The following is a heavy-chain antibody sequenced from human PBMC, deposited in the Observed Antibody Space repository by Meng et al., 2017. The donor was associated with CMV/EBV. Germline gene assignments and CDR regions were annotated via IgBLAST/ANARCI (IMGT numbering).Heavy chain of an antibody. V-gene: IGHV3-30*02. D-gene: IGHD6-13*01. CDR2: IRYDGSNK. J-gene: IGHJ6*02. Sequence: LTRAASGFTFSSYGMHWVRQAPGKGLEGVAFIRYDGSNKYYADSVKGRFTISRDNSKNTLYLQMNSLRAEDTAVYYCAKASRWGDLFYGMDVWGQGTTVTVSS. CDR3: AKASRWGDLFYGMDV. CDR1: GFTFSSYG.